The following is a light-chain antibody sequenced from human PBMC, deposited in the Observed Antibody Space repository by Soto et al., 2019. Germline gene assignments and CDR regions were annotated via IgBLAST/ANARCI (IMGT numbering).Light chain of an antibody. CDR3: QQFNSYPIT. Sequence: IQMTQSPSSLSASVGDRVTITCRASQSISSHLNWYQQKPGNAPKLLIYEASSLESGVPSRFSGSGSGTDFTLTIGGLQPDDFATYYCQQFNSYPITFGQGTRLEI. V-gene: IGKV1-13*02. CDR1: QSISSH. J-gene: IGKJ5*01. CDR2: EAS.